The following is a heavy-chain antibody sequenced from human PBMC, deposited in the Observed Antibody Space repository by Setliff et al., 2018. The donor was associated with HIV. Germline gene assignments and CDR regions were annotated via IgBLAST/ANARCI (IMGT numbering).Heavy chain of an antibody. CDR3: ARDPGYTSGSTFHFDY. V-gene: IGHV4-4*07. Sequence: ASETLSLTCIVSGGSVSGYKWSWIRQPAGKGLEWIGRIYTSGSTNYNPSLKSRVTMSVDTSKNQFSLRLSSVTAADTAVYFCARDPGYTSGSTFHFDYWGQGTLVTVSS. D-gene: IGHD5-18*01. CDR2: IYTSGST. J-gene: IGHJ4*02. CDR1: GGSVSGYK.